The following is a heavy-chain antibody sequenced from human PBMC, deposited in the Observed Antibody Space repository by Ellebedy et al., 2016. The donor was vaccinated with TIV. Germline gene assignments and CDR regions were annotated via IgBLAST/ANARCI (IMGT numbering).Heavy chain of an antibody. D-gene: IGHD6-13*01. CDR2: ISYSGDTM. CDR1: GFTFGDYY. V-gene: IGHV3-11*01. CDR3: ARLGVKAAAGASDY. Sequence: GESLKISCAASGFTFGDYYMSWIRQAPGKGLEWVSYISYSGDTMLYADSVKGRFTISRDNAKNSVYLQMKSLRAEETALYYCARLGVKAAAGASDYWGQGTLVTVSS. J-gene: IGHJ4*02.